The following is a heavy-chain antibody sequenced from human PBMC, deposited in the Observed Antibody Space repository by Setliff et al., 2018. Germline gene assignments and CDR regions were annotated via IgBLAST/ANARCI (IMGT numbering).Heavy chain of an antibody. Sequence: GGSLRLSCAASGFTFTDYYMSWVRQAPGKGLEWISTISGGGTTMFYADSVRGRLTVSRDNSKNTLYLQMNSLRAEDTAMYYCAKSGIAAAGTAPFDYWGQGTRVTVSS. V-gene: IGHV3-11*01. CDR1: GFTFTDYY. J-gene: IGHJ4*02. CDR2: ISGGGTTM. CDR3: AKSGIAAAGTAPFDY. D-gene: IGHD6-13*01.